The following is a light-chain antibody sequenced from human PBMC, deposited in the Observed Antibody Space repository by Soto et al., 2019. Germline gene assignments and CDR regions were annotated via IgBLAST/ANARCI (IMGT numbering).Light chain of an antibody. Sequence: EIVLTQSPGTLSLSPGERATLSCRASHSFSSSFLAWYQQKPGQAPRLLIYSASSRATGIPERFSGSGSGTDFTLTISRLDPEDFGMYYCQHHAGSPAFGQGTKVEL. V-gene: IGKV3-20*01. CDR2: SAS. J-gene: IGKJ1*01. CDR1: HSFSSSF. CDR3: QHHAGSPA.